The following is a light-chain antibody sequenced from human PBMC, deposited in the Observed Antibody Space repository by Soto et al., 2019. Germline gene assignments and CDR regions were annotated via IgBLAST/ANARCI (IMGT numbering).Light chain of an antibody. J-gene: IGKJ2*01. Sequence: EIVMTQSPATLSLSPGERATLSCRASQSLTSSLAWYQQRPGQGPRLLVHGASTRATGFPARFSGSGSATEFTLTISSLQSEDSAVYYCQQYKSWPPTFGQGTKLEIK. CDR3: QQYKSWPPT. V-gene: IGKV3-15*01. CDR1: QSLTSS. CDR2: GAS.